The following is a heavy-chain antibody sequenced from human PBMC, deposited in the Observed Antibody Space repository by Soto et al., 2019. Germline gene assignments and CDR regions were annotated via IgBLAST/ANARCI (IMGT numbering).Heavy chain of an antibody. D-gene: IGHD6-25*01. J-gene: IGHJ6*02. CDR1: GYSFTSYW. CDR2: IYPGDSDT. V-gene: IGHV5-51*01. CDR3: ARLGGQRLARPYYYYGMDV. Sequence: GESLKISCKGSGYSFTSYWIGWVRQMPGKGLEWMGIIYPGDSDTRYSPSFQGQVTISADKSISTAYLQWSSLKASDTAMYYCARLGGQRLARPYYYYGMDVWGQGTTVTVSS.